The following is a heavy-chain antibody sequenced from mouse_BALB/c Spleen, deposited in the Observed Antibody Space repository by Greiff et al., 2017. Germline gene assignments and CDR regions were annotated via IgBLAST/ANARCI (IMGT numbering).Heavy chain of an antibody. D-gene: IGHD1-1*02. CDR2: ISSGGSYT. Sequence: EVKLMESGGDLVKPGGSLKLSCAASGFTFSSYCMSWVRQTPDKRLEWVATISSGGSYTYYPDSVKGRFTISRDNAKNTLYLQMSSLKSEDTAMYYCARHYDYYAMDYWGQGTSVTVSS. CDR1: GFTFSSYC. CDR3: ARHYDYYAMDY. J-gene: IGHJ4*01. V-gene: IGHV5-6*01.